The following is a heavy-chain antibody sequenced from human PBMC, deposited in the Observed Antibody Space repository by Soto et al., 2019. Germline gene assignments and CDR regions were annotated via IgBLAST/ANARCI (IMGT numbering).Heavy chain of an antibody. CDR2: ISSSSSTI. CDR3: ARGPWRFGESPFDP. CDR1: GFTFSSYS. J-gene: IGHJ5*02. D-gene: IGHD3-10*01. Sequence: EVQLVESGGGLVQPGGSLRLSCAASGFTFSSYSMNWVRQAPGKGLEWVSYISSSSSTIYYADSVKGRFTISRDNAKNSLYLQMNSLRAEDPAVYYCARGPWRFGESPFDPWGQGTLVTFSS. V-gene: IGHV3-48*01.